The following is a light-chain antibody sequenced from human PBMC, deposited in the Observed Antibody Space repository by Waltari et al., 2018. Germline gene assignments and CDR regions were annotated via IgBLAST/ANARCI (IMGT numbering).Light chain of an antibody. V-gene: IGLV1-47*01. CDR3: AAWDDSLSGWV. CDR1: SSNIGINY. J-gene: IGLJ3*02. Sequence: QSVLTQPPSASGTPGQRVTISCSGSSSNIGINYVYWYQRLPGTAPKLFIYRNSQRPSGVPDRFSGSKSGTSASLAISGLRSEDEADYNCAAWDDSLSGWVFGGGTKLTVL. CDR2: RNS.